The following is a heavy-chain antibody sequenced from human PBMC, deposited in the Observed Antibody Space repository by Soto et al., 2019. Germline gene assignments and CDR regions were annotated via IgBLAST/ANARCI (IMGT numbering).Heavy chain of an antibody. CDR3: ARQLLYSGSYYEY. Sequence: SETLSLTCTVSGGSISSSSYYWGWIRQPPGKGLEWIGSIYYSGSTYYNPSLKSRVTISVDTSKNQFSLKLSSVTAADTAVYYCARQLLYSGSYYEYWGQGTPVTVS. CDR1: GGSISSSSYY. J-gene: IGHJ4*02. CDR2: IYYSGST. V-gene: IGHV4-39*01. D-gene: IGHD1-26*01.